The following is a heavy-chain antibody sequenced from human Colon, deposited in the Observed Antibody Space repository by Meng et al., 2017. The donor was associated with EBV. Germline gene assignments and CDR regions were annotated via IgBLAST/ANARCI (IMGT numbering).Heavy chain of an antibody. CDR3: ARVGWRQWSFDL. CDR2: IYYRGST. D-gene: IGHD5-18*01. CDR1: GGRICSGDDA. J-gene: IGHJ2*01. Sequence: QRQESGPGLVKPSQTLSLPCAVSGGRICSGDDAWSWIRQPPGKGLELIGHIYYRGSTSYNPTLKSRVTISVDTSNTQFSLKLSSVTAADTAVYYCARVGWRQWSFDLWGRGSLVTVSS. V-gene: IGHV4-30-4*01.